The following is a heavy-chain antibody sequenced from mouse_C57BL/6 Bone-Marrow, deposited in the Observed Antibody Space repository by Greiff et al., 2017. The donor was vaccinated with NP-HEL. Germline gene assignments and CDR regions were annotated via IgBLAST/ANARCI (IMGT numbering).Heavy chain of an antibody. J-gene: IGHJ4*01. D-gene: IGHD1-1*01. CDR3: AGDLYYYGSSPVGDY. Sequence: VKVVESGPGLVKPSQSLFLTCSITGFPITSGYYWIWIRQSPGKPLEWMGYITHSGETFYNPSLQSPISITRETSKNQFFLQLNSVTTEDTAMYYCAGDLYYYGSSPVGDYWGQGTSVTVSS. V-gene: IGHV12-3*01. CDR2: ITHSGET. CDR1: GFPITSGYY.